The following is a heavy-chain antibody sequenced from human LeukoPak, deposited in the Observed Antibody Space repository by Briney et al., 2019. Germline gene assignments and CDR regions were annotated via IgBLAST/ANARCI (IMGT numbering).Heavy chain of an antibody. V-gene: IGHV4-38-2*02. CDR1: GYSISSGYY. J-gene: IGHJ6*03. CDR2: IYHSRST. Sequence: PSETLSLTCTVSGYSISSGYYWGWIRQPPGKGLEWIGSIYHSRSTYYNPSLKSRVTISVDTSKNQFSLKLSSVTAADTAVYYCARTTYYYYYMDVWGKGTTVTVSS. CDR3: ARTTYYYYYMDV. D-gene: IGHD1-14*01.